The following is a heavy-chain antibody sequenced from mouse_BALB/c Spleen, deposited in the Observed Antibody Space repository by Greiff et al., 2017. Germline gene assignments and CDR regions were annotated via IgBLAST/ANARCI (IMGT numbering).Heavy chain of an antibody. CDR2: ISSGGSYT. CDR1: GFTFSSYA. CDR3: ARRGGTGFDY. V-gene: IGHV5-9-3*01. Sequence: EVQLVESGGGLVKPGGSLKLSCAASGFTFSSYAMSWVRQTPEKRLEWVATISSGGSYTYYPDSVKGRFTISRDNAKNTLYLQMSSLRSEDTAMYYCARRGGTGFDYWGQGTTLTVSS. D-gene: IGHD4-1*01. J-gene: IGHJ2*01.